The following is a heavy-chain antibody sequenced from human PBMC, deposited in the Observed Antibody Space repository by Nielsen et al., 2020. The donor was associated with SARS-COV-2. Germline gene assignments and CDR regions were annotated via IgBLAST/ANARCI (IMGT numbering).Heavy chain of an antibody. V-gene: IGHV4-4*07. CDR3: ARAASSGWYNDDDP. Sequence: SETLSLTCTVSGGSIRNYYWSWIRRPAGKGLEWIGRISTSGSTNYNPSLKSRVTMSVDTSKNQLSLKLSSVTAADTAVYYCARAASSGWYNDDDPWGQGTLVTVSS. J-gene: IGHJ5*02. CDR1: GGSIRNYY. D-gene: IGHD6-19*01. CDR2: ISTSGST.